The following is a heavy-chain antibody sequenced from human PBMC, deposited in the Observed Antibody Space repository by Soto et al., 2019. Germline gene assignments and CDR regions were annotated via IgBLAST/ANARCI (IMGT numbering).Heavy chain of an antibody. Sequence: GGSLRLSCAASGFTFSSYGMHWVRQAPGKGLEWVAVISYDGSNKYYADSVKGRFTISRDNSKNTLYLQMNSLRAEDTAVYYCAKPFAPGPEYSSSPVDYWGQGTLVTVSS. V-gene: IGHV3-30*18. CDR3: AKPFAPGPEYSSSPVDY. D-gene: IGHD6-6*01. CDR1: GFTFSSYG. J-gene: IGHJ4*02. CDR2: ISYDGSNK.